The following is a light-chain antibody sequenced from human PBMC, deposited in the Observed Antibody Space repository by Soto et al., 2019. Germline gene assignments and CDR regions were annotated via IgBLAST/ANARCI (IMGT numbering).Light chain of an antibody. Sequence: QLVLTQSPSASASLGASVKFTCTLSSGHSSYAIAWHQQQPEKGPRYLMKLNSDGSHSRGDGIPDRFSGSSSGAERYLTISSLQSEDEADYCCQTWGTGIQVFGGGTKLTVL. CDR2: LNSDGSH. CDR1: SGHSSYA. V-gene: IGLV4-69*01. CDR3: QTWGTGIQV. J-gene: IGLJ3*02.